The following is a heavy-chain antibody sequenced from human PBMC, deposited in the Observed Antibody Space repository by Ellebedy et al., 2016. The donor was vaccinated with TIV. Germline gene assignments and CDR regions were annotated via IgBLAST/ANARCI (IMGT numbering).Heavy chain of an antibody. V-gene: IGHV3-7*01. CDR3: ARAISNDELWSVYQEAMDV. Sequence: GGSLRLSCAASGFTFSSYGMSWVRQAPGKGLQWVANIQQDGSEKYYVDSVKGRFTISRDNANNSLYLQMISLRTEDTAVYYCARAISNDELWSVYQEAMDVWGQGTTVTVSS. D-gene: IGHD3-3*01. CDR1: GFTFSSYG. CDR2: IQQDGSEK. J-gene: IGHJ6*02.